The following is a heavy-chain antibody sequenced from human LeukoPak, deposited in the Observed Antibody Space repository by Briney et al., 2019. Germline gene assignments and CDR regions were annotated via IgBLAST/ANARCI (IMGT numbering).Heavy chain of an antibody. V-gene: IGHV4-34*01. CDR3: ARGQIGAFDI. Sequence: SETLSLTCAVYGGSLSGYYWSWIRQPPGKGLEWIGEINHSGSTNYNPSLKSRVTISVDTSKNQFSLKLSSVTAADTAVYYCARGQIGAFDIWGQGTMVTVSS. CDR2: INHSGST. CDR1: GGSLSGYY. J-gene: IGHJ3*02.